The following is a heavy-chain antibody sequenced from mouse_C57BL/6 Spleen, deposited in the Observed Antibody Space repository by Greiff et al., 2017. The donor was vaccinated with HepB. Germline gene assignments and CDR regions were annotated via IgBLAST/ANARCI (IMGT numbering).Heavy chain of an antibody. V-gene: IGHV5-4*01. Sequence: EVKLMESGGGLVKPGGSLKLSCAASGFTFSSYAMSWVRQTPEKRLEWVATISDGGSYTYYPDNVKGRFTISRDNAKNNLYLQMSHLKSEDTAMYYCAREVYDGYYDWYFDVWGTGTTVTVSS. CDR3: AREVYDGYYDWYFDV. CDR2: ISDGGSYT. J-gene: IGHJ1*03. CDR1: GFTFSSYA. D-gene: IGHD2-3*01.